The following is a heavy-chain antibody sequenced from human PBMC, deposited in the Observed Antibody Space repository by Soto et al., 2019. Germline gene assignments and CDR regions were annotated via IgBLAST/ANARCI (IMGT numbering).Heavy chain of an antibody. CDR3: TRDASRDSSARGWFDP. Sequence: PGGSLRLSCAASGFTFRSFTMNWVRQAPGKGLEWVSTISSNSAYIYYTDALRGRFTISRDNAKNSLHLQMNSLRAEDTAVYYCTRDASRDSSARGWFDPWGRGTLVTVPQ. J-gene: IGHJ5*02. CDR2: ISSNSAYI. D-gene: IGHD6-13*01. CDR1: GFTFRSFT. V-gene: IGHV3-21*01.